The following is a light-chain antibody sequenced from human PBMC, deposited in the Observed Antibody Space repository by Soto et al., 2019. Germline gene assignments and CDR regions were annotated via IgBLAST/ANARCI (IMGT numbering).Light chain of an antibody. CDR2: EVT. J-gene: IGLJ1*01. V-gene: IGLV2-14*01. CDR3: SSYTTSSTRV. Sequence: QSALTQPASVSGSPGQSIAISCTGSSSDIGIYKYVSWYQQHPGKVPKLIIYEVTNRPSGVSNRFSGSKSGNTASLTISGXXXXXXXDYXCSSYTTSSTRVFGTGTKLTVL. CDR1: SSDIGIYKY.